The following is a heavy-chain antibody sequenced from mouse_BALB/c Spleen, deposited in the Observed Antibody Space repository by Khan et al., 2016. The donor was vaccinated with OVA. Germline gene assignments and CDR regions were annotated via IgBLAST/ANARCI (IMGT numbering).Heavy chain of an antibody. J-gene: IGHJ4*01. CDR2: INPRSGYT. D-gene: IGHD2-14*01. V-gene: IGHV1-4*01. CDR3: ARRTTEYAMDY. CDR1: GYTFTSHT. Sequence: QVQLKESGAELARPGASVKMSCKASGYTFTSHTMHWVKQRPVQGLEWIGYINPRSGYTNYNQKFNDKATLTADKSSSTAYMQLSSLTSEDSAVYYCARRTTEYAMDYWGQGTSVTVSS.